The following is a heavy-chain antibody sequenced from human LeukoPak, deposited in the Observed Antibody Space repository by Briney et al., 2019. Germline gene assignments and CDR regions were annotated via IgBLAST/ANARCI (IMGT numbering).Heavy chain of an antibody. CDR3: ARGPYRSSLEGYYFDH. Sequence: ASVKVSCKASGYTFTGFYMHWVRQAPGQGLEWMAWINPNSGGTNYAQKFQGRVTMTRDTSLTTAYMELTRLRSDDTAVYYCARGPYRSSLEGYYFDHWGQGTLVTVSS. J-gene: IGHJ4*02. CDR2: INPNSGGT. CDR1: GYTFTGFY. D-gene: IGHD6-13*01. V-gene: IGHV1-2*02.